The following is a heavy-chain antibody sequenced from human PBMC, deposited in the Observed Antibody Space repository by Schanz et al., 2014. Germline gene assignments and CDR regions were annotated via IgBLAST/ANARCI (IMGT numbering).Heavy chain of an antibody. Sequence: EVQLVESGGGLVQPGGSLRLSCAASGFTFSSYAMSWVRQAPGKGPEWVSAIGGDASRTYYADSVKGRLTISRDTSKNTLYLQINSLRDEDTAVYYCARARGWGAPYYYGMDAWGQGTTVTVSS. CDR2: IGGDASRT. D-gene: IGHD3-16*01. V-gene: IGHV3-23*04. CDR3: ARARGWGAPYYYGMDA. CDR1: GFTFSSYA. J-gene: IGHJ6*02.